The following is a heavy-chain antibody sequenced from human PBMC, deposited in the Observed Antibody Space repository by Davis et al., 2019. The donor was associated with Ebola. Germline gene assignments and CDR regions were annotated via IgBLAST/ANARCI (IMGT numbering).Heavy chain of an antibody. CDR3: AKDQYYGSGSYFDY. J-gene: IGHJ4*02. CDR1: GFTFSSYG. CDR2: ISYDGSNK. D-gene: IGHD3-10*01. V-gene: IGHV3-30*18. Sequence: GGSLRLSCAASGFTFSSYGMHWVRQAPGKGLAWVAVISYDGSNKYYADSVKGRFTISRDNSKNTLYLQMNSLRAEDTAVYYCAKDQYYGSGSYFDYWGQGTLVTVSS.